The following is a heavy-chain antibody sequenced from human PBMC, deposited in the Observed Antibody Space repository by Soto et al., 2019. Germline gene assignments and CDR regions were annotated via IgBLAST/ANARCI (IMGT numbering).Heavy chain of an antibody. CDR1: GFTFSSYA. CDR3: ARATAARYYYYYGMDV. D-gene: IGHD6-6*01. CDR2: ISGSGGST. J-gene: IGHJ6*02. V-gene: IGHV3-23*01. Sequence: PGGSLRLSCAASGFTFSSYAMSWVRQAPGKGLEWVSAISGSGGSTYYADSVKGRFTISRDNSKNTLYLQMNSLRAEDTAVYYCARATAARYYYYYGMDVWGQGTKVTVSS.